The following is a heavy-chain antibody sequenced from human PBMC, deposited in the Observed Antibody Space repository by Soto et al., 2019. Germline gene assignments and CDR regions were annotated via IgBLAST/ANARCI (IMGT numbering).Heavy chain of an antibody. D-gene: IGHD5-12*01. CDR2: ISYDGSNK. J-gene: IGHJ4*02. Sequence: PXGCLGVACTASGFTFRSYGMHRVRQAPGKGLEWVAVISYDGSNKYSADSVEGRFTISRDNSKNTLYLHMNSLGDEDTAVYFCAKGALSGYSRYSSYYFDYWGQGTLVTVSP. CDR3: AKGALSGYSRYSSYYFDY. CDR1: GFTFRSYG. V-gene: IGHV3-30*18.